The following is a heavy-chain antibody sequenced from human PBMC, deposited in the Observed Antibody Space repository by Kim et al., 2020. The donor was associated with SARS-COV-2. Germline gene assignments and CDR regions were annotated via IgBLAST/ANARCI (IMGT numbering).Heavy chain of an antibody. D-gene: IGHD2-15*01. CDR3: ATSYCSGGSCYGYFDY. V-gene: IGHV4-39*01. J-gene: IGHJ4*02. CDR1: GGSISSSSHY. Sequence: SETLSLTCTVSGGSISSSSHYWGWIRQPPGKGLEWIGSIYYTGSSYGNTSLKSRVAISVDTSKNQFSLDLTSVTAADTAVYYCATSYCSGGSCYGYFDYWGQGTLVTVSS. CDR2: IYYTGSS.